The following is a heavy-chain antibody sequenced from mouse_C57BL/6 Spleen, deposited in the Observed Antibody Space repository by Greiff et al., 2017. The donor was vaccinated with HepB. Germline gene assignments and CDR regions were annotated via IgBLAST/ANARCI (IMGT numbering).Heavy chain of an antibody. Sequence: VKLVESGPELVKPGASVKISCKASGYAFSSSWMNWVKQRPGKGLEWIGRIYPGDGDTNYNGKFKGKATLTADKSSSTAYMQLSSLTSEDSAVYFCARSIGSSGWYFDVWGTGTTVTVSS. J-gene: IGHJ1*03. D-gene: IGHD1-1*01. CDR1: GYAFSSSW. CDR2: IYPGDGDT. V-gene: IGHV1-82*01. CDR3: ARSIGSSGWYFDV.